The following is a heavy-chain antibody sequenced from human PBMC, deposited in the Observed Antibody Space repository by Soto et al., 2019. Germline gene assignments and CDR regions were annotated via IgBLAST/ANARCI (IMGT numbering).Heavy chain of an antibody. CDR1: GSSIGSYH. CDR2: IYYSGTT. Sequence: SETLSLTCTVSGSSIGSYHWNWIRQSPGRGLEWIGNIYYSGTTNYNPSLKSRVVISVDTSNNQFSLRLSSVTAADTAVYYCSRALGASSPRTCYSSLDVWGQGTTVTVSS. J-gene: IGHJ6*02. CDR3: SRALGASSPRTCYSSLDV. D-gene: IGHD2-15*01. V-gene: IGHV4-59*01.